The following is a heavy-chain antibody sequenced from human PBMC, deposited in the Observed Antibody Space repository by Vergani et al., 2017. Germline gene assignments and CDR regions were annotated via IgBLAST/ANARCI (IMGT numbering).Heavy chain of an antibody. CDR3: ARTFAYSSSWYDY. CDR2: ISGSGGST. J-gene: IGHJ4*02. CDR1: GFTFSSYA. V-gene: IGHV3-23*01. Sequence: EVQLLESGGGLVQPGGSLRLSCAASGFTFSSYAMSWVRQAPGKGLEWVSAISGSGGSTYYADSVKGRFTISRDNSKNTLYLQMNSLRAEDTAVYYCARTFAYSSSWYDYWGQGTLVTVSS. D-gene: IGHD6-13*01.